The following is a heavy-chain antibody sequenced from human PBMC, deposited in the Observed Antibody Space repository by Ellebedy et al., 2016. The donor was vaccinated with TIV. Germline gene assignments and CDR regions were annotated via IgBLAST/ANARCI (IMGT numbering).Heavy chain of an antibody. CDR1: GFTFSDYE. V-gene: IGHV3-72*01. D-gene: IGHD3-16*01. CDR2: AGNKAKGYTT. Sequence: GESLKISCAASGFTFSDYEMDWVRQAPGKGLEWVGRAGNKAKGYTTTYAASVKGRFTISRDDSKNSFYLQMNSLKTEDMAVYYCARNYWGSYESWGQGTLVTVSS. CDR3: ARNYWGSYES. J-gene: IGHJ5*02.